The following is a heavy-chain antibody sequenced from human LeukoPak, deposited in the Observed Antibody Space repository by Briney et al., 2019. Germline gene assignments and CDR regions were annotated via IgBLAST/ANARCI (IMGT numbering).Heavy chain of an antibody. V-gene: IGHV3-7*01. D-gene: IGHD1-14*01. J-gene: IGHJ4*02. Sequence: GGSLRLSCAASGFTFSGHWMRWVRQAPGKGLEWVANINQGGSDKYYVDSVKGRFTISRDNANNLLYLQMNSLRGEDTAVYYCTRDRSRAEDDWGQGTLVTVSS. CDR3: TRDRSRAEDD. CDR1: GFTFSGHW. CDR2: INQGGSDK.